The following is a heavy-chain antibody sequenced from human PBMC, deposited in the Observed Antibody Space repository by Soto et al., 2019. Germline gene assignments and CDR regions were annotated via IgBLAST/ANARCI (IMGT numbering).Heavy chain of an antibody. CDR1: GGSISSGDYY. CDR3: ARVLGGFWSGYYYYYGMDV. V-gene: IGHV4-30-4*01. CDR2: IYYSGST. J-gene: IGHJ6*02. D-gene: IGHD3-3*01. Sequence: SETLSLTCTVSGGSISSGDYYWSWIRQPPGKGLEWIGYIYYSGSTYYNTSLKSRVTISVDTSKNQFSLKLSSVTAADTAVYYCARVLGGFWSGYYYYYGMDVWGQGTTVTVSS.